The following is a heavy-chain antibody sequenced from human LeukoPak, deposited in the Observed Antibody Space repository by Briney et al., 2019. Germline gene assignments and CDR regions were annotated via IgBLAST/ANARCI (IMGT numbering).Heavy chain of an antibody. J-gene: IGHJ6*03. D-gene: IGHD2-2*02. CDR1: GLTFSSFI. CDR2: ISNGNSPI. Sequence: GGSLRLSCAASAASGLTFSSFIMNWVRQAPGKGLEWVSYISNGNSPIYYADSVKGRFTISRDNSKNTLYLEMDSLRAEDTAVYYCGKDQNHCSSTSCYKSYMDVWGKGTTVTVSS. CDR3: GKDQNHCSSTSCYKSYMDV. V-gene: IGHV3-48*01.